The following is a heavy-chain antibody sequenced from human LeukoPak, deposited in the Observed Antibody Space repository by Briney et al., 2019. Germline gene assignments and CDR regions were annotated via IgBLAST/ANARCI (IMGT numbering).Heavy chain of an antibody. CDR2: IYYSGNT. CDR1: GGSINSADYY. V-gene: IGHV4-61*08. CDR3: ARGGHYGPFDF. D-gene: IGHD3-10*01. J-gene: IGHJ4*02. Sequence: PSQTLSLTCTVSGGSINSADYYWSWVRQPPGKGLEWIGYIYYSGNTNYNPSLKSRVTISVHTSKNQFSLKLSSVTAADTAVYYCARGGHYGPFDFWGQGTLVTVSS.